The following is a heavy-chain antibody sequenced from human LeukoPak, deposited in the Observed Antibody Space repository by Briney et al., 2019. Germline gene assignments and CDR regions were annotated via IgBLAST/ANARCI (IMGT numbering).Heavy chain of an antibody. CDR3: ARASGSGSGTYYYYGMDV. J-gene: IGHJ6*02. D-gene: IGHD3-10*01. Sequence: GRSLRLSCAASGFTFSSYAMHWVRQAPGKGLEWVAVISYDGSNKYYADSVKGRFTISRDNAKNSLYLQMNSLRDEDTAVYYCARASGSGSGTYYYYGMDVWGQGTTVTVSS. CDR2: ISYDGSNK. V-gene: IGHV3-30-3*01. CDR1: GFTFSSYA.